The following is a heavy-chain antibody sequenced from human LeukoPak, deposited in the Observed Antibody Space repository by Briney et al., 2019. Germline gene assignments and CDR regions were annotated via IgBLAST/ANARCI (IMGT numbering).Heavy chain of an antibody. CDR3: ATNLHIGGGGVWTDY. D-gene: IGHD4-23*01. CDR1: GYTLTELS. CDR2: FDHEDGET. Sequence: DSVTVSCTVSGYTLTELSMHWVRQAPGKGLEWMGGFDHEDGETIYAQKFQGRVTMTEDTSTDTAYMELSSLRSEDTAVYYCATNLHIGGGGVWTDYWGQGTLVTVSS. J-gene: IGHJ4*02. V-gene: IGHV1-24*01.